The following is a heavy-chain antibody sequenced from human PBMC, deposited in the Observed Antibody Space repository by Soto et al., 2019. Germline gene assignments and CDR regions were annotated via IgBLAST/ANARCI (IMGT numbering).Heavy chain of an antibody. V-gene: IGHV1-18*01. J-gene: IGHJ2*01. D-gene: IGHD5-12*01. CDR2: ISAYNCNT. CDR1: GYTFSSYG. Sequence: QVQLVQSGAEVKKPGASVKVSCKASGYTFSSYGISWVRQAPGQGLEWMGWISAYNCNTNYAQKLQGRVTMTTDTSASTAYMELRSLRSDDTAVYYCAGSFLGATIAGWYFDLWGRGTLVTVSS. CDR3: AGSFLGATIAGWYFDL.